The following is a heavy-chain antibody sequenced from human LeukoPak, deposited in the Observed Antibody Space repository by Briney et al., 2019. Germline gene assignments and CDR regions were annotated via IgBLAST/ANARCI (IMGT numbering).Heavy chain of an antibody. V-gene: IGHV3-33*03. Sequence: GGALRIPCSASGFTFGSYFMHWGGPAPGKGGEGGGVIWYEGRNKYYADSVKGRFTISRDISKNTLYLQMNSLRAEDTAVYYCAKDGGYCSSTSCPLYYYMDVWGKGTTVTVSS. D-gene: IGHD2-2*01. CDR1: GFTFGSYF. CDR3: AKDGGYCSSTSCPLYYYMDV. J-gene: IGHJ6*03. CDR2: IWYEGRNK.